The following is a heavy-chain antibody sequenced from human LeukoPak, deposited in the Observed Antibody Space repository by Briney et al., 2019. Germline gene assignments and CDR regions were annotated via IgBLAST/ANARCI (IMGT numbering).Heavy chain of an antibody. J-gene: IGHJ2*01. D-gene: IGHD5-24*01. CDR2: INPNSGGT. V-gene: IGHV1-2*02. CDR1: AYTFTGFY. Sequence: ASVTVSCKASAYTFTGFYMHWLRQAPGQGLEWMGWINPNSGGTNYAQRFQGRVTMTRDTSIRTAYMELSRLRSDDTAVYYCARDRVFADGYSRFDLWGRGTLVTVSS. CDR3: ARDRVFADGYSRFDL.